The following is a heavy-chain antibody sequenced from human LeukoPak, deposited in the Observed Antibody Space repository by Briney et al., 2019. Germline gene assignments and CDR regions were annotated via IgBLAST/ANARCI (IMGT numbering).Heavy chain of an antibody. D-gene: IGHD6-19*01. J-gene: IGHJ4*02. Sequence: GGSLRLSCAASGFTVSSNYMSWVRQAPGKGLEWVSVIYSGGNTYYADSVKGRFTISRDNSKNTLYLQMNSLRAEDTAVYYCARSSSGWYGGYYFDYWGQGTLVTVSS. CDR2: IYSGGNT. V-gene: IGHV3-66*02. CDR3: ARSSSGWYGGYYFDY. CDR1: GFTVSSNY.